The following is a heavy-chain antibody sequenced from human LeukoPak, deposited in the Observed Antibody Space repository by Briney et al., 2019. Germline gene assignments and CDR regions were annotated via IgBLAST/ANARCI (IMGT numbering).Heavy chain of an antibody. CDR1: GFTVSSNY. V-gene: IGHV3-23*01. D-gene: IGHD3-22*01. CDR3: ARVDGSVDY. Sequence: GGSLRLSCAASGFTVSSNYMSWVRQAPGKGLEWVSAISGSGGSTYYADSVKGRFTISRDNSKNTLYLQMNSLRAEDTAVYYCARVDGSVDYWGQGTLVTVSS. CDR2: ISGSGGST. J-gene: IGHJ4*02.